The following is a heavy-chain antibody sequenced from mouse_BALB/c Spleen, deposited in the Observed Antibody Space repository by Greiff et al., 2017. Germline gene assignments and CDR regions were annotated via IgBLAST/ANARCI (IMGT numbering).Heavy chain of an antibody. D-gene: IGHD2-3*01. CDR1: GFSFSSYT. Sequence: EVKLVESGGGLVQPGGSLKLSCAASGFSFSSYTMSWVRQTPEKRLEWVAYISNGGGSTYYPDTVKGRFTISRDNAKNTLYLQMSSLKSEDTAMYYCARHDGYYDSYDMDYWGEGTSVTVSS. J-gene: IGHJ4*01. V-gene: IGHV5-12-2*01. CDR2: ISNGGGST. CDR3: ARHDGYYDSYDMDY.